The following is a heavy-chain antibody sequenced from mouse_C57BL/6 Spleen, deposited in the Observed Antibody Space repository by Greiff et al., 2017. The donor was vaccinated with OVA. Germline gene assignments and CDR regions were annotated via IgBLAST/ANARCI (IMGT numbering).Heavy chain of an antibody. CDR3: ARDNDKGYFDV. CDR2: ISYDGSN. CDR1: GYSITSGYY. V-gene: IGHV3-6*01. Sequence: ESGPGLVKPSQSLSLTCSVTGYSITSGYYWTWIRQFPGNKLEWMGYISYDGSNNYNPSLKNRISITRDTSKNQFFLKLNSVTTEDTATYYCARDNDKGYFDVWGTGTTVTVSS. D-gene: IGHD2-3*01. J-gene: IGHJ1*03.